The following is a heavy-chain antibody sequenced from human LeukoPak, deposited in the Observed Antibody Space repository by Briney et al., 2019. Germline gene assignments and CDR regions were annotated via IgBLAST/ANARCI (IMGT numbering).Heavy chain of an antibody. Sequence: HTGGPLRLSCTASGFTFNNCAMSWVRQVPGKGLEWVSAISSSDGSTFYADSVKGRFTISRDNSKNTLFLQMNSLGVDDTAVYYCAKLVAVTGSDDYWGRGTLVTVSS. J-gene: IGHJ4*02. D-gene: IGHD6-19*01. CDR2: ISSSDGST. CDR3: AKLVAVTGSDDY. CDR1: GFTFNNCA. V-gene: IGHV3-23*01.